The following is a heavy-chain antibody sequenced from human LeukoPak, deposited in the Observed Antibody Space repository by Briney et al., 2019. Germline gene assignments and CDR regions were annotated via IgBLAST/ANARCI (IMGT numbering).Heavy chain of an antibody. D-gene: IGHD2-15*01. V-gene: IGHV4-59*08. CDR2: IYYSGST. J-gene: IGHJ1*01. Sequence: SETLSLTCTVSGGSISSYYCSWIRQPPGKGLEWIGYIYYSGSTNYNPSLKSRVTLSVDTSKNQFSLKLSSVTAADTAVYYCATSSTRYCSGGSCSPDAEYFHHWGQGTLVTVSS. CDR1: GGSISSYY. CDR3: ATSSTRYCSGGSCSPDAEYFHH.